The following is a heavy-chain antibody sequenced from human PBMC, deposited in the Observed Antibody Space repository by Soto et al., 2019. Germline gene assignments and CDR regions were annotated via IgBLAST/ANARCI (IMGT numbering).Heavy chain of an antibody. CDR1: GFTLSSYW. J-gene: IGHJ5*02. CDR2: IKNDGSIT. CDR3: ARSDWFDP. Sequence: GGSLRLSCAASGFTLSSYWMHWVRQVPGKGPMWVSRIKNDGSITSYADSVKGRFIISRDNAKNTLYLQMNSLRAEDTAVYYCARSDWFDPWGQGTLVTVSS. V-gene: IGHV3-74*01.